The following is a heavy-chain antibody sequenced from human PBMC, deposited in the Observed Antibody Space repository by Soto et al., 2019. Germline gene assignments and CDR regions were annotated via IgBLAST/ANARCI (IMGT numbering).Heavy chain of an antibody. CDR2: IYYSGST. J-gene: IGHJ6*02. CDR1: GGSISSYY. V-gene: IGHV4-59*12. Sequence: SETLSLTCTVSGGSISSYYWSWIRQPPGKGLEWIGYIYYSGSTNYSPSFQGHVTISADKSISTAYLQWSSLKASDTAMYYCARLRHTYYYDSSGCCYYGMDVWGQGTTVTVSS. D-gene: IGHD3-22*01. CDR3: ARLRHTYYYDSSGCCYYGMDV.